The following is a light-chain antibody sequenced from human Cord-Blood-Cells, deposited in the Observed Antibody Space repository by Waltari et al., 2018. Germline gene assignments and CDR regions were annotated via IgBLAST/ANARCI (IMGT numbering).Light chain of an antibody. V-gene: IGLV2-14*01. CDR2: DVS. J-gene: IGLJ1*01. Sequence: HSALSQPPAVSGSPGHSITLSCTGTSSDLGGYKYVSWYQQPPGKAPKLMIYDVSNRPSGVSNRFSGSKSGNTASLTISGLQAEDEADYYCSSYTSSSTYVFGTGTKVTVL. CDR3: SSYTSSSTYV. CDR1: SSDLGGYKY.